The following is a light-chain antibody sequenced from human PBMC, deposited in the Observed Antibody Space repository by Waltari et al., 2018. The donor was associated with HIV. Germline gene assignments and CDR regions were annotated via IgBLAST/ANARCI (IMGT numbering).Light chain of an antibody. Sequence: QSVLTQTPSASGTPGQRVTISCSGSTSDIGTNDVYWIQQFPGTPPKVLIYKNDQRPSGVSDRFSASKSGTSASLAISGLRTEDESDFYCAAWDDIRSGWIFGGGTKLTVL. CDR2: KND. CDR3: AAWDDIRSGWI. CDR1: TSDIGTND. V-gene: IGLV1-47*01. J-gene: IGLJ2*01.